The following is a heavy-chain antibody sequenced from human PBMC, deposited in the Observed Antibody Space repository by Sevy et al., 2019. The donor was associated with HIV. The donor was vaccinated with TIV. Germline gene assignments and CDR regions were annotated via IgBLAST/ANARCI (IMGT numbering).Heavy chain of an antibody. J-gene: IGHJ3*02. D-gene: IGHD3-16*02. CDR1: GDSVSSNSAA. CDR2: TYYRSKCNN. CDR3: ARAGDYVWGSYRFDAFDI. V-gene: IGHV6-1*01. Sequence: SEILSLTCAISGDSVSSNSAAWNWIRQSPSRGLEWLGRTYYRSKCNNDYAVYVKSRITINPDTSKNQLSLQLNSVTPEDTAVYYCARAGDYVWGSYRFDAFDIWGQGTMVTVSS.